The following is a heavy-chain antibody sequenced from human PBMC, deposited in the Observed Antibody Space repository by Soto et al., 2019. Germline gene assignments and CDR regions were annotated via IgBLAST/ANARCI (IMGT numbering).Heavy chain of an antibody. J-gene: IGHJ6*02. CDR1: GYTFTSYA. Sequence: ASVKVSCKASGYTFTSYAISWVRQAPGQGLEWMGWINPNSGGTNYAQKFQGWVTMTRDTSISTAYMELSRLRSDDTAVYYCARELVITMVRGVKYYYGMDVWGQGTTVTVSS. D-gene: IGHD3-10*01. CDR2: INPNSGGT. V-gene: IGHV1-2*04. CDR3: ARELVITMVRGVKYYYGMDV.